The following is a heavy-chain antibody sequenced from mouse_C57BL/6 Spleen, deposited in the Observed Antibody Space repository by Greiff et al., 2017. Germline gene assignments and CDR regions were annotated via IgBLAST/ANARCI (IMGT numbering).Heavy chain of an antibody. CDR2: IDPETGGT. CDR3: TRSRTADY. V-gene: IGHV1-15*01. J-gene: IGHJ2*01. Sequence: VKLVESGAELVRPGASVTLSCKASGYTFTDYEMHWVKQTPVHGLEWIGAIDPETGGTAYNQKFKGKAILTADKSSSTAYMELRSLTSEDSAVYYCTRSRTADYWGQGTTLTVSS. D-gene: IGHD1-2*01. CDR1: GYTFTDYE.